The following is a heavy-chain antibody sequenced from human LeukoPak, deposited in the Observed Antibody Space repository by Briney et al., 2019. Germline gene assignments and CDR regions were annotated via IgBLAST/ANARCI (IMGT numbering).Heavy chain of an antibody. Sequence: QPGGSLRLSCAASGFTFRSYEMNWVRQAPGKGLEWVSYISSSGSNINYVAFEKGRFTISRDNAKNSLYLQMNSLRAEDTAVYYCAVFPTHYWGQGTLVTVSS. CDR3: AVFPTHY. D-gene: IGHD3-10*02. V-gene: IGHV3-48*03. CDR1: GFTFRSYE. CDR2: ISSSGSNI. J-gene: IGHJ4*02.